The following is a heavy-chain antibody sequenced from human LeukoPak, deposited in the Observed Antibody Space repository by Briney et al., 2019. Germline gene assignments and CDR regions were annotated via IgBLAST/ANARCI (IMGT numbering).Heavy chain of an antibody. CDR2: IYWDDDK. Sequence: SGPTLVKPTQTLTLTCTFSGFSLSTSGVGVGWIRQPPGKALEWLALIYWDDDKRYSPSLKSRLTITKDTSKNQVVLTMTNMDPVDTATYYCARLYCSGGSCYISPWFDPWGQGTLVTVSS. CDR3: ARLYCSGGSCYISPWFDP. J-gene: IGHJ5*02. CDR1: GFSLSTSGVG. D-gene: IGHD2-15*01. V-gene: IGHV2-5*02.